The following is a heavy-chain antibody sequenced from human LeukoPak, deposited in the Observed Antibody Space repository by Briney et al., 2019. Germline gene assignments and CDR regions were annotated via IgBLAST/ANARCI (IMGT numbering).Heavy chain of an antibody. J-gene: IGHJ4*02. CDR1: GFTFSTQT. Sequence: TGGSLRLSCASSGFTFSTQTINWVRQAPGKGLEWVSSISSNSTYRYYADSVKGRFTISRDNAKNSLFLQMNSLRAEDTAVYYCATDPPYSRSGLYFDYWGQGTLVTVSS. CDR2: ISSNSTYR. CDR3: ATDPPYSRSGLYFDY. V-gene: IGHV3-21*06. D-gene: IGHD6-13*01.